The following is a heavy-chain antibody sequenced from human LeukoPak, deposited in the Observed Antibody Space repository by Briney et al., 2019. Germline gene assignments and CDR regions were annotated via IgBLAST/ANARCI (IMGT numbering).Heavy chain of an antibody. CDR3: VKTMVTFGGLIRTDAFDI. Sequence: GGSLRLSCAASGFTFSSYWMHWVRQAPGKGLVWVSLIKSDGSSTNYADSVRGRFTISRGNSKNTLYLHMSSLRPDDTAVYFCVKTMVTFGGLIRTDAFDIWGQGTMVTVSS. J-gene: IGHJ3*02. V-gene: IGHV3-74*01. D-gene: IGHD3-16*01. CDR1: GFTFSSYW. CDR2: IKSDGSST.